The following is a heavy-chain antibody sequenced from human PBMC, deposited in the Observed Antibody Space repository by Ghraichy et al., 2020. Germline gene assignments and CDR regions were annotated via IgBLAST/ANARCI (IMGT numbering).Heavy chain of an antibody. CDR2: VRSKANSYAT. V-gene: IGHV3-73*01. CDR1: GFTFSGSA. D-gene: IGHD2/OR15-2a*01. CDR3: TRRSDIYAGDFDY. J-gene: IGHJ4*02. Sequence: GGSLRLSCATSGFTFSGSAVHWVRQASGKGLEWVGRVRSKANSYATAYAASVKGRFTISRDDSKNTAYLQMNSLKTEDTAVYYCTRRSDIYAGDFDYWGQGTLVTVSS.